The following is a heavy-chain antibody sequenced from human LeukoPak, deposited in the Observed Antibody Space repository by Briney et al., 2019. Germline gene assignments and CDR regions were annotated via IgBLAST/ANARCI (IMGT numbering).Heavy chain of an antibody. CDR2: IHHSGSI. D-gene: IGHD3-10*01. Sequence: SETLSLTCAVSGVSISSNLWWTWVRQPPGKGLEWIAEIHHSGSINYNPSLKSRVTISVDKAKNQFSLNLNPVTAADTAVYYCARGGDRSFDYWGQGTLVTVSS. CDR3: ARGGDRSFDY. J-gene: IGHJ4*02. V-gene: IGHV4-4*02. CDR1: GVSISSNLW.